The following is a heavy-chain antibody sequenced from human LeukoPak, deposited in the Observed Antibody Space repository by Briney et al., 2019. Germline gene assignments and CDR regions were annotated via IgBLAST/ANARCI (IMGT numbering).Heavy chain of an antibody. CDR1: GGSISSSSYY. CDR2: IYYSGST. D-gene: IGHD4-23*01. CDR3: ARLTVVESAFDI. J-gene: IGHJ3*02. Sequence: SETLSLTCAVSGGSISSSSYYWGWIRQPPGKGLEWIGSIYYSGSTYYNPSLKSRVTISVDTSKNQFSLKLSSVAAADTAVYYCARLTVVESAFDIWGQGTMVTVSS. V-gene: IGHV4-39*01.